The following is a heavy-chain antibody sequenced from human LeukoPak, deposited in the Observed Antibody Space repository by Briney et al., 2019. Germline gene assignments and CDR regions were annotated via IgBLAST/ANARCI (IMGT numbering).Heavy chain of an antibody. CDR1: GFTFSNYW. CDR3: ARGWGDEEWDLHFDY. J-gene: IGHJ4*02. Sequence: QSGGSLRLSCAASGFTFSNYWMHWVRQAPGKGLVWVSRINSDARSTSYADSVKGRFTISRDNAKNSLYLQMNSLRAEDTAVYYCARGWGDEEWDLHFDYWGQGTLVTVSS. CDR2: INSDARST. D-gene: IGHD1-26*01. V-gene: IGHV3-74*01.